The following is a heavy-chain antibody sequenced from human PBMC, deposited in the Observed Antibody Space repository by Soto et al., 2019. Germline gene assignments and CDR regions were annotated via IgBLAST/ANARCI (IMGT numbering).Heavy chain of an antibody. CDR2: IYNDGTYS. V-gene: IGHV3-74*01. CDR3: TRGPRPISTGTGAY. Sequence: GGSLRLSCAASGFIFKMYWMHWVRQSPGKGLVWISRIYNDGTYSDYADSVRGRFTISRDNVNDALYLQMNNLRAEDSGLYYCTRGPRPISTGTGAYWGQGTQVTVSS. CDR1: GFIFKMYW. J-gene: IGHJ4*02. D-gene: IGHD3-10*01.